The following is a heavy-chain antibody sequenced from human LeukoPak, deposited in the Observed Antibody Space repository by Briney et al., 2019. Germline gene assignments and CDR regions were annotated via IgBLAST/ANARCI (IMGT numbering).Heavy chain of an antibody. Sequence: PGGSLRLSCAASGFTFSSYWMHWVRQAPGKGLVWVSRIKSDGNTNYADYVKGRFTISRDNAKNTVSLQMNSLRAEDTRVYYCARAPSESGGYYPEYFRHWGQGTLVTVSS. CDR2: IKSDGNT. CDR3: ARAPSESGGYYPEYFRH. J-gene: IGHJ1*01. V-gene: IGHV3-74*01. D-gene: IGHD3-22*01. CDR1: GFTFSSYW.